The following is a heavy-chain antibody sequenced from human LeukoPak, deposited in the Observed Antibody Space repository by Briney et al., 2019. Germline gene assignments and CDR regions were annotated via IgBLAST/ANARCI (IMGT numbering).Heavy chain of an antibody. Sequence: GGSLRLSCAASGFTVSSNYMSWVRQAPGKGLEWVSVIYSGGSTYFADSVKGRFTISRDNSKNTLYLQMNSLRAEDTAVYYCARDNYDILTGYDDYWGQGTLVTVSS. CDR3: ARDNYDILTGYDDY. V-gene: IGHV3-53*01. D-gene: IGHD3-9*01. CDR1: GFTVSSNY. J-gene: IGHJ4*02. CDR2: IYSGGST.